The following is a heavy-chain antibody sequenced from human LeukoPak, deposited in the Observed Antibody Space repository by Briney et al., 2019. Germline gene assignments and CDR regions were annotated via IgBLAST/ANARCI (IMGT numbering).Heavy chain of an antibody. CDR3: AKDVRGITIFGVVPTLYYFDY. J-gene: IGHJ4*02. CDR2: ISGSGGST. D-gene: IGHD3-3*01. CDR1: GFTFSSYA. Sequence: PPGGSLRLSCAASGFTFSSYAMSWVRQAPGKGLEWVSAISGSGGSTYYADSVKGRFTISRDNSKNTLYLQMNSLRAEDTAVYYCAKDVRGITIFGVVPTLYYFDYWGQGTLVTVSS. V-gene: IGHV3-23*01.